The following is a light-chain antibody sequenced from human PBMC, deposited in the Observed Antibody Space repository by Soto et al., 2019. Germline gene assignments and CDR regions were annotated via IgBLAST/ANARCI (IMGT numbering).Light chain of an antibody. V-gene: IGKV3-15*01. Sequence: EIVMTQSPGTLSVSPGERATLSCRASQSVNNNLAWYQQRPGQAPRLLIFGASIRATGIPARFSGSGSGTEFTLTISSLQPEDFATYYCQQLNSYPVTFGQGTRPEVK. CDR2: GAS. CDR3: QQLNSYPVT. CDR1: QSVNNN. J-gene: IGKJ5*01.